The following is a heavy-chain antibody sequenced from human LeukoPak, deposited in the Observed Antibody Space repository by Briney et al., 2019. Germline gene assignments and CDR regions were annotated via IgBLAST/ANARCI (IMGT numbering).Heavy chain of an antibody. V-gene: IGHV3-21*01. J-gene: IGHJ3*02. CDR2: ISSSSSYI. Sequence: GGSLRLSCAASGFTFSSYSMNWVRHAPGKGLEWVASISSSSSYIYYADSGKGRFTISRDNAKNSLYLQMNSLRAEDTAVYYCARADEAKLGYCSSTSCSYAFDIWGQGTMVTVSS. CDR3: ARADEAKLGYCSSTSCSYAFDI. CDR1: GFTFSSYS. D-gene: IGHD2-2*01.